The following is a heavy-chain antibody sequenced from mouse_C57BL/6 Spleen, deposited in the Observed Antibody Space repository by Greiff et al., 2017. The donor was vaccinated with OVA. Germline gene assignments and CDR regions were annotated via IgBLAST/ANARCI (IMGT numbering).Heavy chain of an antibody. CDR2: ISSGSSTI. J-gene: IGHJ2*01. D-gene: IGHD2-2*01. CDR1: GFTFSDYG. V-gene: IGHV5-17*01. CDR3: ARKSFYYGYDAFDY. Sequence: EVMLVESGGGLVKPGGSLKLSCAASGFTFSDYGMHWVRQAPEKGLEWVAYISSGSSTIYYADTVKGRFTITRDNAKNTLFLQMTSLRSEDTAMYYCARKSFYYGYDAFDYWGQGTTLTVSS.